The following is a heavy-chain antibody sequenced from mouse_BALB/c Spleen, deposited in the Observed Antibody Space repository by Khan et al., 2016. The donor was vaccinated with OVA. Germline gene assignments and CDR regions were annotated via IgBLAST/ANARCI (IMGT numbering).Heavy chain of an antibody. Sequence: QVTLKESGPGILQPSQTLSLTCSFSGFSLSTSGMGVSWLRQPSGKGLEWLALIYWDDDKRYNPSLKSRLTISKDSSRNQALLRITSGDTADTATVYCARSSGYSYSYALDYWGQGTSVTVSS. CDR1: GFSLSTSGMG. J-gene: IGHJ4*01. D-gene: IGHD3-1*01. V-gene: IGHV8-12*01. CDR2: IYWDDDK. CDR3: ARSSGYSYSYALDY.